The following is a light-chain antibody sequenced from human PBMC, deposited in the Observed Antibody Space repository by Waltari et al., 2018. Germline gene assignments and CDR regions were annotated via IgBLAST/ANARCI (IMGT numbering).Light chain of an antibody. J-gene: IGKJ4*01. CDR2: GAT. V-gene: IGKV3-15*01. CDR1: QSVNSY. Sequence: EIVMTQSPGTLSVSPGERATLSCRASQSVNSYLAWYQQKPGQAPRLLIYGATTRATGIPARCSGSGSGTDFTLTISSLQSEDFAVYYCQQYNYWPLSFGTGTKVEIK. CDR3: QQYNYWPLS.